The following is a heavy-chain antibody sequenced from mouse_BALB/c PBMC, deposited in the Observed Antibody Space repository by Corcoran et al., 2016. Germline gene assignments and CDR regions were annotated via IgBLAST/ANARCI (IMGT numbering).Heavy chain of an antibody. CDR1: GYSFTGYY. CDR2: ISCYNGAT. J-gene: IGHJ4*01. Sequence: LVKTGASVKISCKASGYSFTGYYMHWVKQSHGKSLEWIGYISCYNGATSYNQKFKGKATFTVDTSSSTAYMQFNSLTSEDSAVYYCARSPLLRLQGYAMDYWGQGTSVTVSS. V-gene: IGHV1S34*01. D-gene: IGHD1-2*01. CDR3: ARSPLLRLQGYAMDY.